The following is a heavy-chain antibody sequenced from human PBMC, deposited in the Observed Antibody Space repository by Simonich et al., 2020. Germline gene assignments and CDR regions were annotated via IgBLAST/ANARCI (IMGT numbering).Heavy chain of an antibody. J-gene: IGHJ3*02. D-gene: IGHD5-12*01. CDR2: ISSSSRTI. Sequence: EVQLVESGGGLVQPGGALRLSCAASGFTLSSYSKNWVRQAPGKGLDWVSYISSSSRTIYYAYSMKGRFTISRDNAKNSLYLQMNSLRAEDTAVYYCARDSSYYAFDIWGQGTMVTVSS. CDR3: ARDSSYYAFDI. CDR1: GFTLSSYS. V-gene: IGHV3-48*01.